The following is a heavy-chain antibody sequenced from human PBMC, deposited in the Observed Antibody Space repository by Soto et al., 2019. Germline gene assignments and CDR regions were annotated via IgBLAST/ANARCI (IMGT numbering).Heavy chain of an antibody. CDR1: GGSFSGYY. Sequence: SETLSLTCAVYGGSFSGYYWSWIRQPPGKGLEWIGEINHSGSTNYNPSLKSRVTISVDTSKNQFSLKLSSVTAADTAVYYCARGRKSYYYGSGSYQAPLFDPWGQGTLVTVS. CDR2: INHSGST. D-gene: IGHD3-10*01. V-gene: IGHV4-34*01. CDR3: ARGRKSYYYGSGSYQAPLFDP. J-gene: IGHJ5*02.